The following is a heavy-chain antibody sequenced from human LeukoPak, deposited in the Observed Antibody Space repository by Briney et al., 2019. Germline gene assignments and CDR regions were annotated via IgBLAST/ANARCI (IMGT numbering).Heavy chain of an antibody. CDR2: IKSKIDGGTT. V-gene: IGHV3-15*01. Sequence: GGSLRLSCAASGFTFSSAWMSWVRQAPGKGLEWVGRIKSKIDGGTTDYAAPVKGRFTISRDDSKNTLYLQMNSLKTEDTAVYYCTTDRSNYYDISGSWYYGLDVWGQGTTITVSS. J-gene: IGHJ6*02. CDR3: TTDRSNYYDISGSWYYGLDV. D-gene: IGHD3-22*01. CDR1: GFTFSSAW.